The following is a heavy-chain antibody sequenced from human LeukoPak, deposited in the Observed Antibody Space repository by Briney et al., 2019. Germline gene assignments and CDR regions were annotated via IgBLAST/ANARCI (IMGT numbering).Heavy chain of an antibody. Sequence: SGGSLRLSCAASGFKFDNYEMSWVRQAPGKGLVWVSRINSDGSRTGYADAVKGRFTISRDNAKNMLYLQMNSLRAEDTAIYYCARELPREVTLDYWGQGTLVTVSS. CDR1: GFKFDNYE. D-gene: IGHD2-21*02. J-gene: IGHJ4*02. CDR3: ARELPREVTLDY. V-gene: IGHV3-74*01. CDR2: INSDGSRT.